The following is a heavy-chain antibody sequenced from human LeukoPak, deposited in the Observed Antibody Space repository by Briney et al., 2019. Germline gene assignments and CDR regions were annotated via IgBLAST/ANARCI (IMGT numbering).Heavy chain of an antibody. J-gene: IGHJ5*02. Sequence: GGSLRLSCAASGFTFDDYAMHWVRQAPGKGLEWVSLISWNGGTTYYADSVKGRFTISRDNNKNSLYLQMNSLRAEDTALYYCAKDGVVAALGDNWFDPWGHGTLVIVSS. D-gene: IGHD2-15*01. CDR3: AKDGVVAALGDNWFDP. CDR1: GFTFDDYA. CDR2: ISWNGGTT. V-gene: IGHV3-43D*03.